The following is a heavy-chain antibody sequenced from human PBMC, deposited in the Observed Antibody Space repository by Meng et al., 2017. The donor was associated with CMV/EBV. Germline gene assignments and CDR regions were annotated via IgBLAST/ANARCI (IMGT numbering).Heavy chain of an antibody. V-gene: IGHV4-31*03. CDR2: IYYSRST. CDR3: ARKHCGGNCSLDY. Sequence: SETLSLTCTVSGGSISSGGYYWSWHRQHPGKGLEWFGHIYYSRSTYYNPSLKSRVTISVDTSKNQFSLKLSSVTAADTAVYYWARKHCGGNCSLDYWGQGTLVTVSS. J-gene: IGHJ4*02. CDR1: GGSISSGGYY. D-gene: IGHD2-21*01.